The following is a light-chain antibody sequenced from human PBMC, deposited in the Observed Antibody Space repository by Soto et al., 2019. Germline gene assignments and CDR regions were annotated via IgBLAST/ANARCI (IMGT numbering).Light chain of an antibody. CDR1: RYLSGW. Sequence: DIQMTQSPSSVSASVGDRVTITCRASRYLSGWLAWYQQKPGKAPKLLISAASSLQSGVPSRFSGSGSGTDFTLTIRSLQPEDFATYYCQQPISFPITFGQGTRLEIK. V-gene: IGKV1D-12*01. J-gene: IGKJ5*01. CDR2: AAS. CDR3: QQPISFPIT.